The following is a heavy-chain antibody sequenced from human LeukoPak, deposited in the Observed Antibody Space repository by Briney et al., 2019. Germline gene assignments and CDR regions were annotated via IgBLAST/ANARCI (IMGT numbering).Heavy chain of an antibody. D-gene: IGHD6-13*01. Sequence: GGSLRLSCAASGFTFSSYAMHWVRQAPGKGLEWVAVISYDGSNKYYADSVKGRFTISRDNSKNTLYLQMNSLRAEDTAVYYCARVASRNIAAAGTDYWVQGTLVTVSS. CDR3: ARVASRNIAAAGTDY. V-gene: IGHV3-30-3*01. CDR2: ISYDGSNK. J-gene: IGHJ4*02. CDR1: GFTFSSYA.